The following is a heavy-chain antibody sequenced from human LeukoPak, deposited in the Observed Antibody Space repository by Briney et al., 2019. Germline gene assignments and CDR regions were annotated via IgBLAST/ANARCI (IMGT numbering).Heavy chain of an antibody. D-gene: IGHD1-1*01. V-gene: IGHV3-21*01. CDR3: ARVGATGTTRPYYYYGMDV. CDR2: ISSSSSYI. Sequence: GGSLRLSCAASGFTFSSYSMNWVRQAPGKGLEWVSSISSSSSYIYYAASVKGRFTISRDNAKNSLYLQMNSLRAEDTAVYYCARVGATGTTRPYYYYGMDVWGQGTTVTVSS. CDR1: GFTFSSYS. J-gene: IGHJ6*02.